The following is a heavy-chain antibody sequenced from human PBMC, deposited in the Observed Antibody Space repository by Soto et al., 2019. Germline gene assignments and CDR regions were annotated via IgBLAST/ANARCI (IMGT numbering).Heavy chain of an antibody. CDR3: AREWSTSGDLDY. J-gene: IGHJ4*02. CDR2: ISYDGSIK. D-gene: IGHD3-10*01. V-gene: IGHV3-30-3*01. Sequence: QVQLVESGGGVVQPGRSLRLSCAASGFTFSSHSIQWVRQAPGKGLEWVAVISYDGSIKYYADSVKGRFTISSDNSKNTAYLQMNSLRAEDTAVVYCAREWSTSGDLDYWGQGTLVIVSS. CDR1: GFTFSSHS.